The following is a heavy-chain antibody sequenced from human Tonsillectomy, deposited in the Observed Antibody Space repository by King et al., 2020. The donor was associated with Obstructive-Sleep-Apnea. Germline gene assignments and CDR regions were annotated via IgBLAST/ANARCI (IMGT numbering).Heavy chain of an antibody. D-gene: IGHD6-19*01. Sequence: VQLVESGGGLVQPGGSLRLSCAASGFTFSSYDMHWVRQATGKGLEWVSVVTTAGDTYYSASVKGRFTISRENAQSSLYLQMNSLRAGGTAVYFCARAGHGGAVAGTRLFYYYGMDVWGQGTTVTVSS. V-gene: IGHV3-13*04. CDR3: ARAGHGGAVAGTRLFYYYGMDV. CDR1: GFTFSSYD. J-gene: IGHJ6*02. CDR2: VTTAGDT.